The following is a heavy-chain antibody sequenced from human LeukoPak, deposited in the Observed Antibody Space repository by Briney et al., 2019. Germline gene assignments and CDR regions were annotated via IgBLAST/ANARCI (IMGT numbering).Heavy chain of an antibody. CDR2: TYTSGRT. CDR3: ARGAYYYDSSGYFTFHI. Sequence: SETLSLTCTVSGGSISSYYWSWIRQPAGKGLEWIGRTYTSGRTNYNPSLKSRVTMSVDMSKNQFSLDLSSVTASDTAVYYCARGAYYYDSSGYFTFHIWGQGTMVTVSS. J-gene: IGHJ3*02. V-gene: IGHV4-4*07. CDR1: GGSISSYY. D-gene: IGHD3-22*01.